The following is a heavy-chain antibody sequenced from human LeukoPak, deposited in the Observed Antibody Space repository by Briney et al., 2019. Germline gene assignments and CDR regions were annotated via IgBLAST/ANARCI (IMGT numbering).Heavy chain of an antibody. D-gene: IGHD3-22*01. CDR3: ATYYYDSGGFHFHH. J-gene: IGHJ1*01. CDR1: GFTFSSYG. CDR2: ISSNGGRT. Sequence: HSGGSLRLSCAASGFTFSSYGMHWVRQAPGKGLEYVSAISSNGGRTYYANSVKGRFTISRDNSRNTLYLQMGSLRAEDMAVYYCATYYYDSGGFHFHHWGQGTLVTVSS. V-gene: IGHV3-64*01.